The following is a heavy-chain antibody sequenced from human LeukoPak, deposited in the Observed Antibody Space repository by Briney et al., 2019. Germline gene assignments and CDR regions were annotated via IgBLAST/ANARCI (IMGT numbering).Heavy chain of an antibody. CDR3: ARDGSLLWFGESSGHAFDI. D-gene: IGHD3-10*01. Sequence: GGSLRLSCAASGFTVSSNYMSWVRQAPGKGLEWVSVIYSGGSTYYADSVKGRFTISRDNSKNTLYLQMNSLRAEDTAVYYCARDGSLLWFGESSGHAFDIWGQGTMVTVSS. J-gene: IGHJ3*02. V-gene: IGHV3-53*01. CDR1: GFTVSSNY. CDR2: IYSGGST.